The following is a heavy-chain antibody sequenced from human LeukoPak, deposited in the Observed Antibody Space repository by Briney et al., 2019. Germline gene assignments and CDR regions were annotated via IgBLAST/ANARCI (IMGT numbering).Heavy chain of an antibody. D-gene: IGHD2-2*01. CDR1: GFTFSNAW. CDR3: ARDPDIVVVPAAMDDGGFDY. Sequence: PGGSLRLSCAASGFTFSNAWMSWVRQAPGKGLEWVSSISSSSSYIYYADSVKGRFTISRDNAKNSLYLQMNSLRAEDTAVYYCARDPDIVVVPAAMDDGGFDYWGQGTLVTVSS. V-gene: IGHV3-21*01. J-gene: IGHJ4*02. CDR2: ISSSSSYI.